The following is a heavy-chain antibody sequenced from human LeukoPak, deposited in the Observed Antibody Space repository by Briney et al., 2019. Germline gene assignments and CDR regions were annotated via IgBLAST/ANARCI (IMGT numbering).Heavy chain of an antibody. D-gene: IGHD3-9*01. CDR1: GGSISSGDYY. J-gene: IGHJ4*02. Sequence: SETLSLTCTVSGGSISSGDYYWSWIRQPPGKGLEWIGYIYYSGSTYYNPSLKSRVTISVDTSKNQFSLKLTSVTAADTAVYYCARTGLTGYYSLFDYWGQGSLVTVSS. V-gene: IGHV4-61*08. CDR2: IYYSGST. CDR3: ARTGLTGYYSLFDY.